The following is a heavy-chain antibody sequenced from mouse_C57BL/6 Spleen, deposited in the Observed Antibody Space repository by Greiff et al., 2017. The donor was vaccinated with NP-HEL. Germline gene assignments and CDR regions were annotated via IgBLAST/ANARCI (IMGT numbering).Heavy chain of an antibody. CDR1: GYTFTSYW. J-gene: IGHJ4*01. CDR2: IDPSAGYT. Sequence: VQLQQPGAELVKPGASVKLSCKASGYTFTSYWMQWVKQRPGQGLEWIGEIDPSAGYTTSNEKFKGKATLTVDTSSGTAYMQLSSLASDDSAVYYCARWLLRDYAMDYWGQGASVTVAS. V-gene: IGHV1-50*01. D-gene: IGHD2-3*01. CDR3: ARWLLRDYAMDY.